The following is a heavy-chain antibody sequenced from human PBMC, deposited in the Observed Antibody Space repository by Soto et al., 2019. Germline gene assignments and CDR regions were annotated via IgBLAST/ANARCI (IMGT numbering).Heavy chain of an antibody. CDR2: IYHTGST. Sequence: SETLSLTCAVSGASIISGGYSWSWIRQPPGKGLEWIGYIYHTGSTHYNPSLKSRVTLSVDRSKNHLFLKLSSVTAADTAVYYCARVTTVTTDGMDVWGQGTTVTVSS. D-gene: IGHD4-17*01. V-gene: IGHV4-30-2*01. CDR3: ARVTTVTTDGMDV. J-gene: IGHJ6*02. CDR1: GASIISGGYS.